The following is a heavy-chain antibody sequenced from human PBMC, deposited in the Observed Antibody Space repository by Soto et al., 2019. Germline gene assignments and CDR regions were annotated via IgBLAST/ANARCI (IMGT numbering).Heavy chain of an antibody. CDR1: GFTFSSYA. CDR3: ARDLLGIAEAGTSGAQKRAYYYYYGMDV. Sequence: QVQLVESGGGVVQPGRSLRLSCAASGFTFSSYAMHWVRQAPGKGLEWVAVISYDGSNKYYADAVKGRFTISRDNSKNTLYLQMNSLRAEDTAVYYCARDLLGIAEAGTSGAQKRAYYYYYGMDVWGQGTTVTVSS. J-gene: IGHJ6*02. D-gene: IGHD6-13*01. CDR2: ISYDGSNK. V-gene: IGHV3-30-3*01.